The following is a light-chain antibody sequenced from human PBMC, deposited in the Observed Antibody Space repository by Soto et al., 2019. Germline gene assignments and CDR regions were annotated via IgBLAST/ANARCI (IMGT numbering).Light chain of an antibody. CDR1: QSISYW. Sequence: DVRMTQSPSTLSASVGDRVTITCRAGQSISYWLAWYQQKPGKAPFLLFYGASALESVVPSRISGRAAATVFTHTISIEHADDDGTYYCQPYITTRTFGQGNKVQVK. CDR2: GAS. J-gene: IGKJ1*01. V-gene: IGKV1-5*03. CDR3: QPYITTRT.